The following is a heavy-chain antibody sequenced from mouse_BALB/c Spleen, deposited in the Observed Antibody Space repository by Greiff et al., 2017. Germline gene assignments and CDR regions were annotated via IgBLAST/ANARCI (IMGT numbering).Heavy chain of an antibody. CDR3: ARHGGGSYAMDY. J-gene: IGHJ4*01. Sequence: EVNLVESGGGLVQPGGSLKLSCAASGFTFSSYTMSWVRQTPEKRLEWVAYISNGGGSTYYPDTVKGRFTISRDNAKNTLYLQMSSLKSKDTAMYYCARHGGGSYAMDYWGQGTSVTVSS. CDR2: ISNGGGST. V-gene: IGHV5-12-2*01. CDR1: GFTFSSYT.